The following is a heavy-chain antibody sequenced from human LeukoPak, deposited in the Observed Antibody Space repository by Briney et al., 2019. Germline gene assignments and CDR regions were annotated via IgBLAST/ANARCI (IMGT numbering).Heavy chain of an antibody. D-gene: IGHD2-15*01. CDR3: ARHWVVVAATALDC. V-gene: IGHV4-39*01. J-gene: IGHJ4*02. CDR2: IYYSGST. CDR1: GGSISSSSYY. Sequence: PSETLSLTCTVSGGSISSSSYYWGWIRQPPGKGLEWIGSIYYSGSTYYNPSLKSRVTISVDTSKNQFSLKLSSVTAADTAVYYCARHWVVVAATALDCWGQGTLVTVSS.